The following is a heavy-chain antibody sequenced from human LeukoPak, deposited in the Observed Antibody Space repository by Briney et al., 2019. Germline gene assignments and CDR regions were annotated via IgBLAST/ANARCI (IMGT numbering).Heavy chain of an antibody. CDR3: AKGGGYSSSWYDY. Sequence: GGSLRLSCAASGFTFSTSWMTWVRQAPGKGLDWLGNINPDGSTINYVDSVKGRFTFSRDNAKNTLYLQMNSLRAEDTAVYYCAKGGGYSSSWYDYWGQGTLVTVSS. V-gene: IGHV3-7*03. J-gene: IGHJ4*02. CDR2: INPDGSTI. CDR1: GFTFSTSW. D-gene: IGHD6-13*01.